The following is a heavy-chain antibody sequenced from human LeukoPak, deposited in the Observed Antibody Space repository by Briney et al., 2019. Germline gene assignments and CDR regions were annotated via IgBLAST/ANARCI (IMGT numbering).Heavy chain of an antibody. CDR3: ARLIAVTGYRYFDL. V-gene: IGHV3-7*03. Sequence: PGGSLRLSCAASGFTFSSYAMSWVRQAPGKGLEWAANIKQDGSEKYYVDSVKGRFTISRDNAKNSLYLQMNSLRAEDTAVYHCARLIAVTGYRYFDLWGRGALVTVSS. D-gene: IGHD6-19*01. J-gene: IGHJ2*01. CDR1: GFTFSSYA. CDR2: IKQDGSEK.